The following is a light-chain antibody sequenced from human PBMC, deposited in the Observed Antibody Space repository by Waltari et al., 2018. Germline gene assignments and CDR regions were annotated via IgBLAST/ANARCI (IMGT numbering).Light chain of an antibody. V-gene: IGLV1-51*01. Sequence: QSVLTQPPSVSAAPGQKVTISCSGTRFNIGNTYVSWYQQLPGTPPKLIISGNNKRPSGIPDRFSGSKSGTSATLCITGLQTGDEADYYCGTWDSSLSAGVFGGGTKLTVL. J-gene: IGLJ3*02. CDR3: GTWDSSLSAGV. CDR1: RFNIGNTY. CDR2: GNN.